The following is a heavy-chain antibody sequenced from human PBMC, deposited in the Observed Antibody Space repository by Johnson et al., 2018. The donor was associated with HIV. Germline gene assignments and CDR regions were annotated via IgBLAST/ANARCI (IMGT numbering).Heavy chain of an antibody. J-gene: IGHJ3*02. V-gene: IGHV3-11*04. CDR2: ISSSGSTI. D-gene: IGHD2/OR15-2a*01. CDR3: ARGFNSQSWAFDI. Sequence: QVQPVESGGGLVKPGGSLRLSCAVSGFTFSDYYMSWIRQAPGTGLAWVSYISSSGSTIYYTDSVTGRFTISRDNSKNTLYLQMNSLRADDTAVYYCARGFNSQSWAFDIWGQVTMVTVSS. CDR1: GFTFSDYY.